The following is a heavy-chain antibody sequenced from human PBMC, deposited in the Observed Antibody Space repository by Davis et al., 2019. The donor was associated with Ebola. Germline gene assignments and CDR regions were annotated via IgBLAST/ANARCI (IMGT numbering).Heavy chain of an antibody. CDR2: INDDGSNT. J-gene: IGHJ4*02. CDR1: GFTFSSYN. V-gene: IGHV3-74*01. Sequence: GESLKISCAASGFTFSSYNMHWVRQAPGKGLVWVSRINDDGSNTRYGDSVKGRFTISRDNAKNSLYLQMNSLRAEDTAVYYCATYSGWGQGTLVTVSS. CDR3: ATYSG. D-gene: IGHD5-12*01.